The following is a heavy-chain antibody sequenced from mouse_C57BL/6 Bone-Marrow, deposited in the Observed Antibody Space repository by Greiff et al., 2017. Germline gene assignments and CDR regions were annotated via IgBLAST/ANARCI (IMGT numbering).Heavy chain of an antibody. D-gene: IGHD2-3*01. CDR1: GFTFSNYW. J-gene: IGHJ4*01. CDR3: TGKICDGYPYYARDY. CDR2: IRLKSDNYAT. V-gene: IGHV6-3*01. Sequence: EVKLVESGGGLVQPGGSMKLSCVASGFTFSNYWMNWVRQSPEKGLEWVAQIRLKSDNYATHYAESVKGRFTISRDDSKSSVYLQMNNLRAEDTGIDYCTGKICDGYPYYARDYGGQGTSVTVSS.